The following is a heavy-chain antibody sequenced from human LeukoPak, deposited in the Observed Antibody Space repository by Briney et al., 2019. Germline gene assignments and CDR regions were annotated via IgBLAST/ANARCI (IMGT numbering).Heavy chain of an antibody. CDR2: ISYDGSNK. Sequence: GGSLRLSCAASGFTFSDYTMNWVRQAPGKGLEWVAVISYDGSNKYYADSVKGRFTISRDNSKNTLYLQMNSLRAEDTAVYYCAREGVVVINADAFDIWGQGTMVTVSS. D-gene: IGHD3-22*01. J-gene: IGHJ3*02. V-gene: IGHV3-30-3*01. CDR3: AREGVVVINADAFDI. CDR1: GFTFSDYT.